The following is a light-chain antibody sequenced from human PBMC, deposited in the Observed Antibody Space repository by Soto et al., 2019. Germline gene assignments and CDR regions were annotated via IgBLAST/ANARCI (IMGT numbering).Light chain of an antibody. J-gene: IGKJ1*01. CDR3: QQYKNGWT. V-gene: IGKV3-15*01. CDR2: GAS. Sequence: EIVMRQSPAALSVSPGERATLSCRASQSVSSNLAWYQQKPGQAPRLLIYGASTRATGIPARFSGSGSGTEFTLTISSLQSEDFAVYYCQQYKNGWTFGQGTKV. CDR1: QSVSSN.